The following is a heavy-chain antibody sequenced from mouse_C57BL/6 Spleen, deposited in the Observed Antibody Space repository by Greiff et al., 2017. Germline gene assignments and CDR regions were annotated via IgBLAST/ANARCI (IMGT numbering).Heavy chain of an antibody. J-gene: IGHJ3*01. CDR1: GFTFSSYA. D-gene: IGHD2-1*01. V-gene: IGHV5-9-1*02. Sequence: EVQLQQSGEGLVKPGGSLKLSCAASGFTFSSYAMSWVRQTPEKRLEWVAYISSGGDYIYYADTMKGRCTISRDNARNTLYLQMSSLKSEDTAMYYCTRDSYGNPAWFAYWGQGTLVTVSA. CDR3: TRDSYGNPAWFAY. CDR2: ISSGGDYI.